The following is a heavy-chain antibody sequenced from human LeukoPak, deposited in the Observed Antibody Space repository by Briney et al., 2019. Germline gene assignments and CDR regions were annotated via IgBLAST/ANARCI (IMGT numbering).Heavy chain of an antibody. D-gene: IGHD3-16*02. J-gene: IGHJ4*02. CDR2: IYSGGST. CDR1: GFTFSSYA. CDR3: ARGEGLRLGELSLYRIPDLYYFDY. Sequence: GGSLRLSCAASGFTFSSYAMHWVRQAPGKGLEWVSVIYSGGSTYYADSVKGRFTISRDNSKNTLYLQMNSLRAEDTAVYYCARGEGLRLGELSLYRIPDLYYFDYWGQGTLVTVSS. V-gene: IGHV3-66*02.